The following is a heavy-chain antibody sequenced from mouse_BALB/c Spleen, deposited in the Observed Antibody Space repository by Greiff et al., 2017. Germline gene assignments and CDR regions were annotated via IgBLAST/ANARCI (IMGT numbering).Heavy chain of an antibody. CDR2: ISSGSSTI. J-gene: IGHJ4*01. CDR1: GFTFSSFG. Sequence: VQLVESGGGLVQPGGSRKLSCAASGFTFSSFGMHWVRQAPEKGLEWVAYISSGSSTIYYADTVKGRFTISRDNPKNTLFLQMTSLRSEDTAMYYCARGVRRDLYAMDYWGQGTSVTVSS. CDR3: ARGVRRDLYAMDY. V-gene: IGHV5-17*02. D-gene: IGHD2-14*01.